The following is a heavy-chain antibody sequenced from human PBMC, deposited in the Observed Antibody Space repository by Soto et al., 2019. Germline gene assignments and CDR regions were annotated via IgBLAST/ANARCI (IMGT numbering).Heavy chain of an antibody. Sequence: PGGSLRLSCAASGFMFSRSWMSWARQAPGEGLKWVASISPDGRTTYYVDSVKGRFTISRDNAENTLYLQMNSLRAEDTAVYYCTTGLSNGYYNFDYWGQGTPVTVSS. CDR3: TTGLSNGYYNFDY. J-gene: IGHJ4*02. CDR1: GFMFSRSW. D-gene: IGHD3-22*01. V-gene: IGHV3-7*03. CDR2: ISPDGRTT.